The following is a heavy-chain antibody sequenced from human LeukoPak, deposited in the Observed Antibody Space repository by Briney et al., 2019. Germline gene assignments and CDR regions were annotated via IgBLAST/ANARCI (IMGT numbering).Heavy chain of an antibody. V-gene: IGHV4-39*01. CDR2: ISYSGST. Sequence: SETLSLTCAVSGASISSSSYYWGWFRQPPGEGLEWIGSISYSGSTYYNPSLKSRVTISADTSKHQFSLKLSSVTAADTAVYYCARLWRAAIDYGGQGTLVTVSS. CDR3: ARLWRAAIDY. D-gene: IGHD1-1*01. CDR1: GASISSSSYY. J-gene: IGHJ4*02.